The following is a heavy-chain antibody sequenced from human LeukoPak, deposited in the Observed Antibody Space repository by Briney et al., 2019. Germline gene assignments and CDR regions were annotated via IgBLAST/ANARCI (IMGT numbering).Heavy chain of an antibody. CDR2: IYYSGST. Sequence: PSETLSLTCTVSGGSISSSSYYWGWIRQPPGKGLEWIGSIYYSGSTYYNPSLKSRVTISVDTSKNQFSLKLSSVTAADTAVYYCARDRRGGWYYFDYWGQGTLVTVSS. CDR3: ARDRRGGWYYFDY. CDR1: GGSISSSSYY. V-gene: IGHV4-39*07. J-gene: IGHJ4*02. D-gene: IGHD6-19*01.